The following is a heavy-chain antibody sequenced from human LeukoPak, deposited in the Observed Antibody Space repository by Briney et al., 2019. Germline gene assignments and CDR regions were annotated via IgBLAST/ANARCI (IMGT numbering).Heavy chain of an antibody. V-gene: IGHV3-7*01. D-gene: IGHD4-11*01. Sequence: PGGSLRLSCAASGFSFRSYWMSWVRQAPGKGLEWVANIKQDGSEKYYVDSVKGRFTISRDNAKNSLYLQMNSLRAEDTAVYYCARDYRREDYYFDYWGQGTLVTVSS. CDR3: ARDYRREDYYFDY. CDR2: IKQDGSEK. CDR1: GFSFRSYW. J-gene: IGHJ4*02.